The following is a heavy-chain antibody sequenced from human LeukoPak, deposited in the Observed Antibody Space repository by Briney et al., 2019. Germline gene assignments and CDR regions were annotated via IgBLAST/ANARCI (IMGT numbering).Heavy chain of an antibody. V-gene: IGHV3-7*01. CDR2: IKQDGSEK. CDR1: GFTFSSYW. J-gene: IGHJ6*03. D-gene: IGHD3-10*01. Sequence: GGSLRLSCAASGFTFSSYWMSWVRQAPGKGLEWVANIKQDGSEKYYVDSVKGRFTISRDNSKNTLYLQMNSLRAEDTAVYYCARGSGPYYYYMDVWGKGTTVTVSS. CDR3: ARGSGPYYYYMDV.